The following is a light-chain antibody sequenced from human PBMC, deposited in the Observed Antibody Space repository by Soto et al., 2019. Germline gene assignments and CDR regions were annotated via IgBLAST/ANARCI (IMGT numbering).Light chain of an antibody. V-gene: IGKV1-5*03. CDR1: QTISSW. CDR3: QQYGRSPLT. CDR2: KAS. Sequence: DIQMTQSPSTLSASEGDRVTITCRAIQTISSWLAWYQQKPGKAPKLLIYKASTLKSGVPSRFSGSGSGTDFTLTISRLEPEDSAVYYCQQYGRSPLTFGGGTKVDIK. J-gene: IGKJ4*01.